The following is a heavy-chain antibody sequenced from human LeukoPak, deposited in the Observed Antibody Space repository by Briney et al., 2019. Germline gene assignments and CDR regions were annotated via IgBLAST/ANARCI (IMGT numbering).Heavy chain of an antibody. J-gene: IGHJ6*03. V-gene: IGHV1-46*01. CDR1: GYTFTGYY. CDR3: ARVGYDFWSRDYYYYMDV. Sequence: ASVKVSCKASGYTFTGYYMHWVRQAPGQGLEWMGIINPSGGSTSYAQKFQGRVTMTRDTSTSTVYMELSSLRSEDTAVYYCARVGYDFWSRDYYYYMDVWGKGTTVIVSS. D-gene: IGHD3-3*01. CDR2: INPSGGST.